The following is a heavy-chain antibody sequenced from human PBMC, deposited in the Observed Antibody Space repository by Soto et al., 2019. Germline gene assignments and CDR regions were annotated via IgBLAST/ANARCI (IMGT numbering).Heavy chain of an antibody. CDR3: ARVISSREWMMGFDP. D-gene: IGHD3-3*02. V-gene: IGHV4-31*03. CDR2: IYYSGST. Sequence: QVRLQASGRALVKPSQTLSLTCTVSGGSISSGGYYWSWIRQHPGKGLEWIGYIYYSGSTYYNPSLKSRVTTSVDTSKNQFSLKLSSVTAADTAVYYCARVISSREWMMGFDPWCQGTLVTVSS. J-gene: IGHJ5*02. CDR1: GGSISSGGYY.